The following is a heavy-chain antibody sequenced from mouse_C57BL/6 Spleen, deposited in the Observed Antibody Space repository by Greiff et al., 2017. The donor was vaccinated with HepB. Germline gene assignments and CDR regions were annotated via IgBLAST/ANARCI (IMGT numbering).Heavy chain of an antibody. J-gene: IGHJ3*01. D-gene: IGHD2-1*01. CDR3: ASPLYYGNYNRFAY. Sequence: QVQLQQPGAELVKPGASVKLSCKASGYTFTSYWMHWVKQRPGQGLEWIGMIHPNSGSTNYNEKFKSKATLTVDKCSSTAYMQLSSLTSEDSAVYYCASPLYYGNYNRFAYWGQGTLVTVSA. V-gene: IGHV1-64*01. CDR2: IHPNSGST. CDR1: GYTFTSYW.